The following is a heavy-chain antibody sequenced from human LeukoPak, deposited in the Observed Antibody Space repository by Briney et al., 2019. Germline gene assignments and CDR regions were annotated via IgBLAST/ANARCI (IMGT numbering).Heavy chain of an antibody. V-gene: IGHV6-1*01. CDR2: TYYRSKWYN. CDR3: ARDHGSGWSEDV. D-gene: IGHD6-19*01. J-gene: IGHJ6*02. CDR1: GDSVSSNSVT. Sequence: SQTLSLTCAISGDSVSSNSVTWSWIRQSPSRGLEWLGRTYYRSKWYNDYTVSVKSRITINADTSKNQFSLQLNSVTPEDTAVYYCARDHGSGWSEDVWGQGTTVTVSS.